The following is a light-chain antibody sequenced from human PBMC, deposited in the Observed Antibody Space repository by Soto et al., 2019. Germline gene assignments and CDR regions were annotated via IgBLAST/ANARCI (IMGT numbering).Light chain of an antibody. Sequence: QSALTQPASVSGSPGQSITISCTGTNSDVGSHNFVSWYQQYPGKAPKLLIYEASKRPSGLSNRFSGSKSGNTASLTISGLQAEDEADYYCCSLTTGATWGFGGGTKLTVL. CDR2: EAS. V-gene: IGLV2-23*01. CDR1: NSDVGSHNF. J-gene: IGLJ3*02. CDR3: CSLTTGATWG.